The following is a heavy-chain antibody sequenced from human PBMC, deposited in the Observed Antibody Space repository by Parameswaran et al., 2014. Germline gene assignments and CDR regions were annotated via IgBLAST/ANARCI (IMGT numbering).Heavy chain of an antibody. J-gene: IGHJ6*02. V-gene: IGHV1-69*04. D-gene: IGHD3-10*01. CDR2: IIPILGIA. CDR3: AREDLWFGEYTDYYYYGMDV. Sequence: RLVRQAPGQGLEWMGRIIPILGIANYAQKFQGRVTITADKSTSTAYMELSSLRSEDTAVYYCAREDLWFGEYTDYYYYGMDVWGQGTTVTVSS.